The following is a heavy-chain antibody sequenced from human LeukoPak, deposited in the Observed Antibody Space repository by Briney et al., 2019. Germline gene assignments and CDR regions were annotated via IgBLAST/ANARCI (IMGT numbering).Heavy chain of an antibody. V-gene: IGHV4-61*01. D-gene: IGHD3-10*01. J-gene: IGHJ4*02. Sequence: SETLSLTCTVSGGSISSSSYYWSWIRQPPGKGLEWIGYIYYSGSTNYNPSLKSRVTISVKTSKNQFSLKLSSVTAADTAVYYCARDPGDSTMVRGVGLYDVWGQGTLVTVSS. CDR3: ARDPGDSTMVRGVGLYDV. CDR1: GGSISSSSYY. CDR2: IYYSGST.